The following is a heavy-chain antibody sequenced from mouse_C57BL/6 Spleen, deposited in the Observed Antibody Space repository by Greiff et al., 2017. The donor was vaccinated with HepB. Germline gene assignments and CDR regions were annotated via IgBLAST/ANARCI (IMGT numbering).Heavy chain of an antibody. CDR2: IYPGDGDT. V-gene: IGHV1-82*01. J-gene: IGHJ2*01. D-gene: IGHD1-1*01. CDR1: GYAFSSSW. Sequence: QVQLQQSGPELVKPGASVKISCKASGYAFSSSWMNWVKQRPGKGLEWIGRIYPGDGDTNYNGKFKGKATLTADKSSNTAYMQLSILTSEDSAVYFCAREDYYYGSSYYFDYWGQGTTLTVSS. CDR3: AREDYYYGSSYYFDY.